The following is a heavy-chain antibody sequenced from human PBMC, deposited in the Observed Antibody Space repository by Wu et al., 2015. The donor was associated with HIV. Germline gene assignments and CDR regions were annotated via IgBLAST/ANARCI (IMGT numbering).Heavy chain of an antibody. CDR1: GYSFTNHG. V-gene: IGHV1-18*01. D-gene: IGHD3-3*01. Sequence: QVQLVQSASELKKPGAAVKVSCKASGYSFTNHGITWVRLAPGQGLEWLGWINTYKGQTHYSPRLQGRLTMTLDESTSTAYMELRSLRSDDTAIYFCARGPEIGYDSWSGDYPKELYFHYWGQGTPVTVSS. J-gene: IGHJ4*02. CDR3: ARGPEIGYDSWSGDYPKELYFHY. CDR2: INTYKGQT.